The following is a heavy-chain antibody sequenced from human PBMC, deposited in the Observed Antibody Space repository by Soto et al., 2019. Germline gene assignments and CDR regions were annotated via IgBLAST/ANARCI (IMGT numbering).Heavy chain of an antibody. CDR1: GFTFSSYA. J-gene: IGHJ3*02. CDR2: ISGSGGST. V-gene: IGHV3-23*01. Sequence: GGSLRLSCAASGFTFSSYAMSWVRQAPGKGLEWVSAISGSGGSTYYADSVKGRFTISRDNSKNTLYLQMNSLRAEDTAVYYCATRPLYYYDSSGPGPDAFDIWGQGTMVTVSS. D-gene: IGHD3-22*01. CDR3: ATRPLYYYDSSGPGPDAFDI.